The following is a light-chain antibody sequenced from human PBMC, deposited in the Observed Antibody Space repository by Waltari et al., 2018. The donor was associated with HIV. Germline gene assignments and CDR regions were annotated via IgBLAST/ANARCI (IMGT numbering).Light chain of an antibody. J-gene: IGLJ2*01. Sequence: SYVLTQPPSVSVAPGKTARITWGGNNIGSKSVQWYQQKPGQAPVLVIYDDSDRPSGIPERFSGSNSGNTATLTISRVEAGDEADYYCQVWDSSSDPLVFGGGTKLTVL. CDR3: QVWDSSSDPLV. V-gene: IGLV3-21*04. CDR1: NIGSKS. CDR2: DDS.